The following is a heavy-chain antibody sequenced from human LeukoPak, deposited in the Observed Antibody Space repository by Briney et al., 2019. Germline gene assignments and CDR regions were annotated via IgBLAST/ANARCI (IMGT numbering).Heavy chain of an antibody. CDR3: AKEGALGYCSSTSCEDAFDI. CDR2: ISGSGGST. V-gene: IGHV3-23*01. J-gene: IGHJ3*02. CDR1: GFTFSSYA. D-gene: IGHD2-2*01. Sequence: GGSMRLSCAASGFTFSSYAMSWVRQAPGKGLEWVSAISGSGGSTYYADSVKGRFTISRDNSKNTLYLQMNSLRAEDTAVYYCAKEGALGYCSSTSCEDAFDIWGQGTMVTVSS.